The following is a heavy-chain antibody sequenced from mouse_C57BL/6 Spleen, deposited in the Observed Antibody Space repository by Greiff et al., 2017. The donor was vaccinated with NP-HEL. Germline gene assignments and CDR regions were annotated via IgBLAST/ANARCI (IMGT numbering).Heavy chain of an antibody. Sequence: VQLKESGPELVKPGASVKMSCKASGYTFTDYNMHWVKQSHGKSLEWIGYINPNNGGTSYNQKFKGKATLTVNKSSSTAYMELRSLTSEDSAVYYCARSSLYDGYYDYWGKGTTLTVSS. J-gene: IGHJ2*01. CDR3: ARSSLYDGYYDY. V-gene: IGHV1-22*01. D-gene: IGHD2-3*01. CDR1: GYTFTDYN. CDR2: INPNNGGT.